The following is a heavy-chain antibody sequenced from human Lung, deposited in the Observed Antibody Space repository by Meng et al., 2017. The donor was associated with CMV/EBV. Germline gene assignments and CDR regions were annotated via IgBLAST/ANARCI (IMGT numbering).Heavy chain of an antibody. CDR1: GGTFSAHA. V-gene: IGHV1-69*05. Sequence: SVXVSXQASGGTFSAHAISWVRQARGQGLEWMGGLIPMFGAVNFAQNFRGRVTLTTDGSTTTAYMELRRLGYEDTALYFCARGVVHDYSNRQWDIDQWGKGTXVTVYS. CDR3: ARGVVHDYSNRQWDIDQ. J-gene: IGHJ4*02. CDR2: LIPMFGAV. D-gene: IGHD4-11*01.